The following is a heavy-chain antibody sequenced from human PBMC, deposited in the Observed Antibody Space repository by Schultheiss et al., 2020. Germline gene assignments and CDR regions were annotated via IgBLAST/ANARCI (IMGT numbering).Heavy chain of an antibody. V-gene: IGHV4-34*01. CDR3: ARHDLAAAGTP. CDR2: INHSGST. J-gene: IGHJ5*02. D-gene: IGHD6-13*01. Sequence: GSLRLSCAVYGGSFSGYYWSWIRQPPGKGLEWIGEINHSGSTNYNPSLKSRVSISIETSKNQFSLKLSSVTAADTAVYYCARHDLAAAGTPWGQGTLVTVSS. CDR1: GGSFSGYY.